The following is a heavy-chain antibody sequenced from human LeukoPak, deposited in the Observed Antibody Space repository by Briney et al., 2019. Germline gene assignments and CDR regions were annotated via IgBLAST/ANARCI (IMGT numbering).Heavy chain of an antibody. V-gene: IGHV3-33*01. CDR2: IWYDGSNK. CDR1: GFTFSSYG. D-gene: IGHD2-21*02. J-gene: IGHJ5*02. CDR3: ARASSVVTAPWFDP. Sequence: GRSLRLSCAASGFTFSSYGMHWVRQAPGKGLEWVAVIWYDGSNKYYADSVKGRFTISRDNSKNTLYLQMNSLRAEDTAVYYCARASSVVTAPWFDPWGQGTLVTVSS.